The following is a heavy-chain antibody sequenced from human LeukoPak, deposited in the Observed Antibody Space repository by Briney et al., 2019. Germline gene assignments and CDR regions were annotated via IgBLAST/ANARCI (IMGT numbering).Heavy chain of an antibody. CDR1: GYSFTSYW. D-gene: IGHD1-26*01. CDR3: AGQGKVGGIYYYYMGV. V-gene: IGHV5-51*01. CDR2: IYPGDSDT. Sequence: PGESLKISCKGSGYSFTSYWIGWVRQMPGKGLEWMGIIYPGDSDTRYSPSFQGQVTISADKSISTAYLQWSSLKASDTAMYYCAGQGKVGGIYYYYMGVWGKGTTVTVSS. J-gene: IGHJ6*03.